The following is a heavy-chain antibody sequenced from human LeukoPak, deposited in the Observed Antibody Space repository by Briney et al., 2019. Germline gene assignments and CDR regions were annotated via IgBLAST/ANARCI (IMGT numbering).Heavy chain of an antibody. CDR2: IYHSGST. Sequence: SETLSLTCAVSGYSISSGYYYWGWIRQRPGRGLECIGNIYHSGSTYYNPSLKSRVSISVDTSKNQFSLKLSSVTAADTAVYYCARGPQSYYYMDVWGKGTTVTVSS. V-gene: IGHV4-38-2*01. J-gene: IGHJ6*03. CDR1: GYSISSGYYY. CDR3: ARGPQSYYYMDV.